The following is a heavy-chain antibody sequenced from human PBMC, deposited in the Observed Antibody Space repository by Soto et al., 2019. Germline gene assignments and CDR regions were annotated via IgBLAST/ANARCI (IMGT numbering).Heavy chain of an antibody. CDR3: ARVGEGNTFEFDY. Sequence: QVQLQQWGAGLLKPSETLSLTCAVYGGSFRGYYWSWIRQSPGKGLEWIGEINHSGNTNYNPSLKSRATVSVDTSKNQFSLKLRSLTAADTAVYYCARVGEGNTFEFDYWGQGTLVTVSS. V-gene: IGHV4-34*01. D-gene: IGHD3-9*01. J-gene: IGHJ4*02. CDR2: INHSGNT. CDR1: GGSFRGYY.